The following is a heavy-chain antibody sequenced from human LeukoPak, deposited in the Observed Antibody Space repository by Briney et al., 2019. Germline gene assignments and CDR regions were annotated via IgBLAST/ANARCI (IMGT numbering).Heavy chain of an antibody. CDR1: GFTFSGDA. V-gene: IGHV3-23*01. J-gene: IGHJ5*02. D-gene: IGHD6-13*01. Sequence: PGGSLRLSCAASGFTFSGDAMSWVRQAPGKGLEWVSAISGSGSRTYYADSVKGRFTISRDNSKNTLYLRINSLRAEDTAVYYCAKGVVVLAAVGTVGFDPWGQGTLVIVSS. CDR3: AKGVVVLAAVGTVGFDP. CDR2: ISGSGSRT.